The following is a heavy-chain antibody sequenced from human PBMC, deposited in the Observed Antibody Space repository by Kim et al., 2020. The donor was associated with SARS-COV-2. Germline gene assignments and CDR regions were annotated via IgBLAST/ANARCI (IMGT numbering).Heavy chain of an antibody. V-gene: IGHV3-9*01. D-gene: IGHD3-10*01. CDR2: ISWNSGSI. J-gene: IGHJ6*02. Sequence: GGSLRLSCAASGFTFDDYAMHWVRQAPGKGLEWVSGISWNSGSIGYADSVKGRFTISRDNAKNSLYLQMNSLRAEDTALYYCAKDIEGSGSSDYYGMDVWGQGTTVTVSS. CDR1: GFTFDDYA. CDR3: AKDIEGSGSSDYYGMDV.